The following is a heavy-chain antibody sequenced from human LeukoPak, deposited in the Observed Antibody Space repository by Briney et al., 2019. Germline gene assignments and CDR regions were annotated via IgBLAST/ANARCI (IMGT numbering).Heavy chain of an antibody. CDR2: ISVSGGTT. D-gene: IGHD3-10*01. Sequence: GGSLRLSCAASGFPFSKYAMSWVRQAPGKGLEWVSAISVSGGTTYYADSVKGRFTISRDNSKNTLSVQMNSLTAEDTSGSYCAKSARSSLAYFGELLVDSWGQGAPVSVSS. CDR1: GFPFSKYA. V-gene: IGHV3-23*01. J-gene: IGHJ4*02. CDR3: AKSARSSLAYFGELLVDS.